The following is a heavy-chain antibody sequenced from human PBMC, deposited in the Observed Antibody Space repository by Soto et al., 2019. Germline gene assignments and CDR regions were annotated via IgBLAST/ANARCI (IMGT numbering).Heavy chain of an antibody. Sequence: QLQLQESGSGLVKPSQTLSLTCAVSGVSISSGGYSWSWIRQPPGKGLEWIGYMYHSGSTYYNPSLKSRVTISVARSKNQFSLNLSSVTAADTAMYYCARAHDDFWRALDYWGQGTVVTVSS. D-gene: IGHD3-3*01. CDR1: GVSISSGGYS. CDR3: ARAHDDFWRALDY. CDR2: MYHSGST. V-gene: IGHV4-30-2*01. J-gene: IGHJ4*02.